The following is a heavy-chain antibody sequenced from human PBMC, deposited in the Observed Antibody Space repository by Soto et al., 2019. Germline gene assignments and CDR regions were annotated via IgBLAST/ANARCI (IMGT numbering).Heavy chain of an antibody. D-gene: IGHD3-22*01. V-gene: IGHV3-15*07. CDR3: APHRVYYDSSGYLGYFDY. Sequence: GGSLRLSCAASGFTFSDAWMNWVRQAPGKGLEWVGRIKSNTDGGTTDYAAPVKGRFSISRDDSENTLYLEMNSLKAEDTAVYYCAPHRVYYDSSGYLGYFDYWGQGTLVTVSS. CDR2: IKSNTDGGTT. J-gene: IGHJ4*02. CDR1: GFTFSDAW.